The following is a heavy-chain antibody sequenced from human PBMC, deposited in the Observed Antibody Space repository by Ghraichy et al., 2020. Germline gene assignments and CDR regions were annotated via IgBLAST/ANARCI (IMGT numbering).Heavy chain of an antibody. CDR2: TSYDGSKR. D-gene: IGHD2-8*01. CDR1: GFTFRIYT. V-gene: IGHV3-30*04. CDR3: ARDLGDIGLMAVLMKDYYFDL. J-gene: IGHJ2*01. Sequence: GGSLRLSCAASGFTFRIYTIHWVRQAPGKGLEWVAVTSYDGSKRYYADSVKGRFTISRNNSKNTLYLQMNNLRPEDTAVYFCARDLGDIGLMAVLMKDYYFDLWGRGTLVTVSS.